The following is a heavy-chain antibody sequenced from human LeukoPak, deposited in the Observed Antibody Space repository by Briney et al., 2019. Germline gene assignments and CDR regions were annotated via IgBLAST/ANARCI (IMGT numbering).Heavy chain of an antibody. CDR1: GFTFSSYG. V-gene: IGHV3-30*18. Sequence: PGGSLRLSCAASGFTFSSYGMHWVRQAPGKGLEWVAVISYDGSNKYYADSVKGRFTISRDNSKNMLYLQMDSLRAEDTALYYCAKSHSNGWYYFDYWGQGTLVTVSS. CDR2: ISYDGSNK. CDR3: AKSHSNGWYYFDY. J-gene: IGHJ4*02. D-gene: IGHD6-19*01.